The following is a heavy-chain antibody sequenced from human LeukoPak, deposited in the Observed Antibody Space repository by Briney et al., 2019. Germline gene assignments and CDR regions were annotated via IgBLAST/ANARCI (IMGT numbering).Heavy chain of an antibody. CDR3: ATGYDSSGYLPLGY. CDR2: FDPEDGET. J-gene: IGHJ4*02. Sequence: ASVKVSCKVSGYTLTELSMHWVRQAPGKGLEWMGGFDPEDGETIYAQEFQGRVTMTEDTSTDTAYMELSSLRSEDTAVYYCATGYDSSGYLPLGYWGQGTLVTVSS. CDR1: GYTLTELS. D-gene: IGHD3-22*01. V-gene: IGHV1-24*01.